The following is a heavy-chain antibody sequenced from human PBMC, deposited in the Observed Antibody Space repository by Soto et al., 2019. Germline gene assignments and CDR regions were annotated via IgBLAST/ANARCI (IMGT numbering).Heavy chain of an antibody. D-gene: IGHD2-21*02. CDR1: GCSISSGGYY. CDR3: ARMVVVGDCYHFDY. V-gene: IGHV4-31*03. J-gene: IGHJ4*02. CDR2: IYYSGST. Sequence: PSETLSLTCTVSGCSISSGGYYWSWIRQHPGKGLEWIGYIYYSGSTYYNPSLKSRITISVDTSKNQFSLKLSSVTAADTAVYYCARMVVVGDCYHFDYWGQGTLVTVSS.